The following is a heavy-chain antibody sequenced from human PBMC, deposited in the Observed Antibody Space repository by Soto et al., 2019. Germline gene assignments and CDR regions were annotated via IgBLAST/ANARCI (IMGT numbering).Heavy chain of an antibody. CDR2: IRSKANSYAT. Sequence: EVQLVESGGGLVQPGVSLKLSCAASGFTLSGSAIHWVRQASGKGLEWVGRIRSKANSYATAYAASVKGRFTISRDDSKNTAYLQMNSLKTEDTAIYYCTRRGVVQDYIDVLGKGTTVAFSS. J-gene: IGHJ6*03. V-gene: IGHV3-73*01. CDR3: TRRGVVQDYIDV. D-gene: IGHD2-2*01. CDR1: GFTLSGSA.